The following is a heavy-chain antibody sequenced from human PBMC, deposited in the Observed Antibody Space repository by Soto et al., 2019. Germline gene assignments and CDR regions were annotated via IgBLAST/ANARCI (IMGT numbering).Heavy chain of an antibody. J-gene: IGHJ4*02. CDR1: GFTFSSHA. V-gene: IGHV3-23*01. D-gene: IGHD6-6*01. CDR3: AKGVEARLVDS. CDR2: INNNGRYT. Sequence: PGGSLRLSCEASGFTFSSHAMGWVRQAPGKGLEWVSIINNNGRYTYYTDSVKGRFTISRDISTNTLYLQMNNLRAEDTALDYCAKGVEARLVDSWGQGTLVTVSS.